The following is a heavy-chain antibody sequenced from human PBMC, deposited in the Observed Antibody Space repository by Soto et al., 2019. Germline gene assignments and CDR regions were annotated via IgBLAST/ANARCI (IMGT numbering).Heavy chain of an antibody. CDR2: LYGVDGS. CDR3: ATWHEREHAFDV. Sequence: DVQLVESGGGLIQPGESLRLSCAAFGLTISGKKYVAWLRQAPGKGLEWVSALYGVDGSFYADSVTGRFTTSSDSSKTTVYLQMNDLRPDDTAVYYCATWHEREHAFDVWGQGTTVTISS. V-gene: IGHV3-53*01. CDR1: GLTISGKKY. D-gene: IGHD1-1*01. J-gene: IGHJ3*01.